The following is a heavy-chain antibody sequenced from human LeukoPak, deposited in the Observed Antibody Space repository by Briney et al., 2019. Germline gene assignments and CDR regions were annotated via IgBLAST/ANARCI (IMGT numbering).Heavy chain of an antibody. V-gene: IGHV1-69*05. CDR1: GGTFSSYT. CDR2: IIPIFGTA. D-gene: IGHD5-18*01. J-gene: IGHJ5*02. CDR3: ASERGYSYGYLPFDP. Sequence: SVKVSCKASGGTFSSYTISWVRQAPGQGLEWMGRIIPIFGTANYAQKFQGRVTITTDESTSTAYMELSSLRSEDTAVYYCASERGYSYGYLPFDPWGQGTLVTVSS.